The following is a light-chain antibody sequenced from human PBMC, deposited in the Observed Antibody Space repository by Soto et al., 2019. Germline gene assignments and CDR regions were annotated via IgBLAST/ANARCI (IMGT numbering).Light chain of an antibody. Sequence: QSALTQPASVSGSPGQSITISCTGTSRDVGLYNLVSWYQQLPGKAPKLIIYEVSERPSGISDRFSGSKSGNTASLTISGLQDGDEADYYCCSYVGSSILMFGGGIKVTVL. CDR3: CSYVGSSILM. V-gene: IGLV2-23*02. J-gene: IGLJ3*02. CDR1: SRDVGLYNL. CDR2: EVS.